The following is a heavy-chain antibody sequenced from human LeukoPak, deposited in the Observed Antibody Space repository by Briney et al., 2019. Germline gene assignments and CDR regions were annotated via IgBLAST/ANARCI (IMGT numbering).Heavy chain of an antibody. J-gene: IGHJ6*03. V-gene: IGHV4-4*07. CDR3: ARGYCSGGSCYSYYYYNYMDV. CDR1: GGSISNYY. D-gene: IGHD2-15*01. Sequence: SETLSLTCTVSGGSISNYYWSWIRQPAGKGLEWIGRIYTSGSTNYSPSLKSRVTISVDTSKNQFSLKLSSVTAADTAVYYCARGYCSGGSCYSYYYYNYMDVWGKGTTVTVSS. CDR2: IYTSGST.